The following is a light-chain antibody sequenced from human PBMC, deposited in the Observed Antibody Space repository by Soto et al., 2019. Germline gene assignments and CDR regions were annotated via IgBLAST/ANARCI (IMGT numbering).Light chain of an antibody. Sequence: EIVLTQSPGTLSLSPGERDTLSCRASQSVSSSYLAWYQQKPGQAPRLLIYGASSRATGIPDRFSGSGSGTDFTLTISRLEPEDFAVYYCQQYGSSTELTFGGGTKVDIK. CDR3: QQYGSSTELT. J-gene: IGKJ4*01. CDR2: GAS. V-gene: IGKV3-20*01. CDR1: QSVSSSY.